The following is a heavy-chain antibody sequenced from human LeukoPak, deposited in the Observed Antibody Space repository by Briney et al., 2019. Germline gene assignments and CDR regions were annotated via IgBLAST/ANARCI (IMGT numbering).Heavy chain of an antibody. V-gene: IGHV3-30*02. CDR3: AKDRAYCSGGSCYFWD. CDR1: GFTFSSYD. CDR2: IRYDGSNK. Sequence: GGSLRLSCAASGFTFSSYDIHWVRQAPGKGLEWVAFIRYDGSNKYYADSVRGRFTISRDNSKNTLYLQMNSLRAEDTAVYYCAKDRAYCSGGSCYFWDWGQGTLVTVSS. J-gene: IGHJ4*02. D-gene: IGHD2-15*01.